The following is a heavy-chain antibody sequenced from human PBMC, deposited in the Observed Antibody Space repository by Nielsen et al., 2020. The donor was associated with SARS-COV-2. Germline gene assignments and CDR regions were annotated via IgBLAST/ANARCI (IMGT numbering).Heavy chain of an antibody. Sequence: GESLKISCAASGFTFSSYGMHWVRQAPGKGLEWVAVIWYDGSNKYYADSVKGRFTISRDNSKNTLYLQMNSLRAEDTAVYYCAKDAPYDYVWGSLDYWGQGTLVTVSS. J-gene: IGHJ4*02. D-gene: IGHD3-16*01. CDR3: AKDAPYDYVWGSLDY. V-gene: IGHV3-30*02. CDR1: GFTFSSYG. CDR2: IWYDGSNK.